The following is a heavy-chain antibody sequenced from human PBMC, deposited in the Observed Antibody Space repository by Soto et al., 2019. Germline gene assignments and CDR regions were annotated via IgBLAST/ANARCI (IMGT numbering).Heavy chain of an antibody. CDR3: ARGLTPENWFDS. CDR2: IGAAGDT. CDR1: GFTFSTYD. V-gene: IGHV3-13*04. Sequence: EVQLVESGGGLVQPGGSLRLSCAASGFTFSTYDMHWVRQATGEGLEWVSSIGAAGDTYYPGSVKGRFTISRENAKNSLDLQMNSLRAGDTAVYYCARGLTPENWFDSWGQGTLVTVSS. J-gene: IGHJ5*01.